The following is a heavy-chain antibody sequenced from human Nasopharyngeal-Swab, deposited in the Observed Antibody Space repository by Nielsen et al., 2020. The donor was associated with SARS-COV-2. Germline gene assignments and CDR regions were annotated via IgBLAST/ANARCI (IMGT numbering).Heavy chain of an antibody. Sequence: GESLKISCAASGFTFSTYNMNWVRQASGKGLEWVGRIRSKGNNYATAYAASVKGRFIIFRDDPTNTAYLQMNSLKTEDTAVYYCTRCGGGCYSGRDYWGQGTLVTVSS. CDR3: TRCGGGCYSGRDY. CDR2: IRSKGNNYAT. V-gene: IGHV3-73*01. CDR1: GFTFSTYN. J-gene: IGHJ4*02. D-gene: IGHD2-21*02.